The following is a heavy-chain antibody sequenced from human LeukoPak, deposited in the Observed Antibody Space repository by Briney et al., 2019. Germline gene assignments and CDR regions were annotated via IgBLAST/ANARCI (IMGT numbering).Heavy chain of an antibody. CDR1: GGSITTYS. CDR2: IYYSGST. J-gene: IGHJ4*02. Sequence: SEALSLTCIVSGGSITTYSWSWIRQPPGKGLEWIGYIYYSGSTNYNPSLKSRVTISVDTSKNQFSLKLSSVTAADTAVYYCARTSRYYDSSGYYPALDYWGQGTLVTVSS. V-gene: IGHV4-59*01. D-gene: IGHD3-22*01. CDR3: ARTSRYYDSSGYYPALDY.